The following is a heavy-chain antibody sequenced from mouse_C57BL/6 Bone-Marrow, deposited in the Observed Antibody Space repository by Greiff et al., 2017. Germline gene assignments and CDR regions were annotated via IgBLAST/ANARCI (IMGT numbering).Heavy chain of an antibody. Sequence: EVQLQESGAELVKPGASVKLSCTASGFNIKDYYMNWVKQRTEQGLEWIGRIDPEDGETTYAPKFQGKATITADSASNTAYLQLISLTSDDTAVYYFAVYYSNYRGVWFAYWGQGTLVTVSA. J-gene: IGHJ3*01. CDR1: GFNIKDYY. CDR2: IDPEDGET. CDR3: AVYYSNYRGVWFAY. D-gene: IGHD2-5*01. V-gene: IGHV14-2*01.